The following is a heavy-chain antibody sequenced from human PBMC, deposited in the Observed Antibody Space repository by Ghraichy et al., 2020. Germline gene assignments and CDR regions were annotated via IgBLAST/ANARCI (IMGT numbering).Heavy chain of an antibody. D-gene: IGHD2-2*01. CDR1: GGSISSSNW. V-gene: IGHV4-4*02. J-gene: IGHJ6*02. CDR2: IYHSGST. CDR3: ARGTYCSSTSCLGYYYYYYGMDV. Sequence: SETLSLTCAVSGGSISSSNWWSWVRQPPGKGLEWIGEIYHSGSTNYNPSLKSRVTISVDKSKNQFSLKLSSVTAADTAVYYCARGTYCSSTSCLGYYYYYYGMDVWGQGTTVTVSS.